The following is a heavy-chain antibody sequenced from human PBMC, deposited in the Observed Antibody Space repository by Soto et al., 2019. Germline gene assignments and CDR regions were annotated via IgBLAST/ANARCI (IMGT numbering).Heavy chain of an antibody. V-gene: IGHV3-33*01. J-gene: IGHJ6*02. Sequence: GGSLRLSCAASGFTFSSYGMHWVRQAPGKGLEWVAVIWYDGSNKYYADSVKGRFTISRDNSKNTLYLQMNSLRAEDTAVYYCARALPIAAAGWSGMDVWGQGTTVTVSS. CDR1: GFTFSSYG. CDR3: ARALPIAAAGWSGMDV. D-gene: IGHD6-13*01. CDR2: IWYDGSNK.